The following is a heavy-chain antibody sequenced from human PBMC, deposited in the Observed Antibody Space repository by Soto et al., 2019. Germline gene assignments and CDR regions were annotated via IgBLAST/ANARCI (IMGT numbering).Heavy chain of an antibody. CDR2: IWYAGSNK. CDR1: GFTFSSYG. CDR3: AIPRYSSSLGIDY. J-gene: IGHJ4*02. Sequence: QVQLVESGGGVVQPGRSLRLSCAASGFTFSSYGMHWVRQAPGKGLEWVAVIWYAGSNKYYADSVKGRFTISRDNSKSTLYLQMNSLTAEDTAVYYCAIPRYSSSLGIDYWGQGTLVTVSS. D-gene: IGHD6-6*01. V-gene: IGHV3-33*01.